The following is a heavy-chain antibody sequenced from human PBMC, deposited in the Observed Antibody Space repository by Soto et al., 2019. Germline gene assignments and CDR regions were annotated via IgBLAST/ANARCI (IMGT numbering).Heavy chain of an antibody. CDR2: IYYSGST. V-gene: IGHV4-39*01. CDR3: ASPISSGSYYKPYYFDY. Sequence: SETLSLTCTVSGGSISSSSYYWGWIRQPPGKGLEWIGSIYYSGSTYYNPSLKSRVTISVDTSKNQFSLKLSSVTAADTAVYYCASPISSGSYYKPYYFDYWGQGTLVTVSS. D-gene: IGHD3-10*01. J-gene: IGHJ4*02. CDR1: GGSISSSSYY.